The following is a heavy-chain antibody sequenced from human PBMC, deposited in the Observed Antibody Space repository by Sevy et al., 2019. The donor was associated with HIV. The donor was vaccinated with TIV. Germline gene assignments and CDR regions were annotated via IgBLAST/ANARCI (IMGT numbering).Heavy chain of an antibody. CDR1: GFTLSTHV. J-gene: IGHJ4*02. Sequence: GGSLRLSCEVSGFTLSTHVMHWVRQAPGKGLDWVAAILYDESTKYYADSVKGRFTISRDNSKNSLFLQMKSLTPEDTAVYYCARDPRLYGDNVEGFDSWGQGTLVTVSS. D-gene: IGHD4-17*01. V-gene: IGHV3-30*03. CDR3: ARDPRLYGDNVEGFDS. CDR2: ILYDESTK.